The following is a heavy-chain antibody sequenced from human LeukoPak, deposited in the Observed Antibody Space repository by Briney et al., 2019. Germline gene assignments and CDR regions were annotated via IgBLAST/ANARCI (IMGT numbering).Heavy chain of an antibody. CDR1: GFNFSSYS. D-gene: IGHD1-26*01. CDR2: ISSSSLYI. Sequence: GGSLRLSCATSGFNFSSYSMNWVRQAPGKALEWVSSISSSSLYIYYADSVRGRFTISRDNAKSSLYLQMNSLRAEGTAVYYCASEQSGNYYRPFDSWGQGTLVTVSS. CDR3: ASEQSGNYYRPFDS. J-gene: IGHJ4*02. V-gene: IGHV3-21*01.